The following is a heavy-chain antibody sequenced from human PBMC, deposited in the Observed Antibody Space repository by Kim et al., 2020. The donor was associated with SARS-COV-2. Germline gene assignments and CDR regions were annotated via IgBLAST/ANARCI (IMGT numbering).Heavy chain of an antibody. J-gene: IGHJ4*02. CDR2: IVVGSGNT. CDR1: GFTFTSSA. CDR3: AAVPAGNRQRYFDY. Sequence: SVKVSCKASGFTFTSSAMQWVRQSRGQRLEWIGWIVVGSGNTNYAQKFQERVTITRDMSTRTAYMELSSLRSEDTDVYYCAAVPAGNRQRYFDYWGQGT. D-gene: IGHD6-13*01. V-gene: IGHV1-58*02.